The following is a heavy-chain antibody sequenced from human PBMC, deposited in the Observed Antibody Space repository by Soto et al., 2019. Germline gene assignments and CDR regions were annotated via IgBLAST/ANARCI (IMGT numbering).Heavy chain of an antibody. CDR1: GFSLSTSGMC. CDR2: IDWDDDK. V-gene: IGHV2-70*01. J-gene: IGHJ6*02. D-gene: IGHD2-15*01. CDR3: ARITGSGPYYYYYGMDV. Sequence: SGPTLVNPTQTLTLTCTFSGFSLSTSGMCVSWIRQPPGEALEWLALIDWDDDKYYSTSLKTRLTISKDTSKNQVVLTMTNMDPVDTATYYCARITGSGPYYYYYGMDVWGQGTTVTVSS.